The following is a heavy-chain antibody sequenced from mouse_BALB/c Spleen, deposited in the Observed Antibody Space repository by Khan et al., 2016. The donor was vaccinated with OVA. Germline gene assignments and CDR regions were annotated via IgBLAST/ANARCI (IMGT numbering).Heavy chain of an antibody. CDR1: GFTFSSYS. Sequence: EVELVESGGDLVKPGGSLKLSCAASGFTFSSYSMSWVRQTPDKRLEWVASISSGGDYTYYPDSVKGRFTISRDNAKNTLYLQMSDLKSEDMTSYYCAVYYTGSFAYWGQGTPVTVSA. J-gene: IGHJ3*01. D-gene: IGHD1-1*01. CDR2: ISSGGDYT. V-gene: IGHV5-6*01. CDR3: AVYYTGSFAY.